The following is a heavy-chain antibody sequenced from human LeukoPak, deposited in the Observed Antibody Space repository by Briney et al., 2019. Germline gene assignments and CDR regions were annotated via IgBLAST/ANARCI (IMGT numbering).Heavy chain of an antibody. D-gene: IGHD6-6*01. V-gene: IGHV1-18*01. CDR1: GYDFINYG. CDR3: ARGGPFPSSSSSREYYLDY. Sequence: ASVKVSCKASGYDFINYGISWVRQAPGQGLVWMGWRSIYNGNTDYKLQGRVTMTTDTSTNTAYMEVRSLRSDDTAVYYCARGGPFPSSSSSREYYLDYWGQGTLVTVSS. J-gene: IGHJ4*02. CDR2: RSIYNGNT.